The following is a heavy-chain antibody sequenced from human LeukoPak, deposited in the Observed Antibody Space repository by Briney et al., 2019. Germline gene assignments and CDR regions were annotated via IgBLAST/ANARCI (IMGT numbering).Heavy chain of an antibody. CDR3: AREGSSSWYGSDWFDP. CDR2: INPNSGGT. Sequence: ASVKVSCKASGYTFTGYYMHWVRQAPGQGLEWMGWINPNSGGTNYAQKFQGRVTMTRDTSISTAHMELSRLRSDDTAVYYCAREGSSSWYGSDWFDPWGQGTLVTVSS. J-gene: IGHJ5*02. D-gene: IGHD6-13*01. V-gene: IGHV1-2*02. CDR1: GYTFTGYY.